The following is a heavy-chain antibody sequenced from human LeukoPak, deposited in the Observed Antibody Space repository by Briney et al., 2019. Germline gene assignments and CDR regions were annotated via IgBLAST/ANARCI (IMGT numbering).Heavy chain of an antibody. J-gene: IGHJ4*02. D-gene: IGHD3-22*01. CDR2: ISGSGGST. CDR3: ARSPERPDFDSSGFYFDY. V-gene: IGHV3-23*01. Sequence: GGSLRLSCAASGFTFSSYAMSWVRQAPGKGLEWVSAISGSGGSTYYADSVKGRFTFSRDNSKNTLYLQMNSLRAEDTAVYYCARSPERPDFDSSGFYFDYWGQGTLVTVSS. CDR1: GFTFSSYA.